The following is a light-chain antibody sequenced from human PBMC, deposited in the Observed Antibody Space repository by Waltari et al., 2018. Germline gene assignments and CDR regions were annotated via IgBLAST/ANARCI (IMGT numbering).Light chain of an antibody. CDR1: QSVSSSY. J-gene: IGKJ3*01. CDR3: QQYDNSPFT. V-gene: IGKV3-20*01. Sequence: EIVLTQSPGTLSLSPGDRATLSCRASQSVSSSYLAWYQQKPGQAPRLLIYGASSRATGIPDRFSGSGSGTDVTLTISRLEPEDFAVYYCQQYDNSPFTFGPGTKVDIK. CDR2: GAS.